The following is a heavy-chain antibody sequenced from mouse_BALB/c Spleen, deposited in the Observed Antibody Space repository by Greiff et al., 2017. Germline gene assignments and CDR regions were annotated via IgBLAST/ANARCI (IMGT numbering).Heavy chain of an antibody. D-gene: IGHD2-1*01. J-gene: IGHJ4*01. CDR1: SYTFTDYA. Sequence: QVQLQQSGPELVRPGVSVKISCKGSSYTFTDYAMHWVKQSHAKSLEWIGVISTYYGNTNYNQKFKGKATMTVDKSSSTAYMELARLTSEDSAVYYCARGDYGNYVAMDDWGQGTSVTVSA. V-gene: IGHV1-67*01. CDR3: ARGDYGNYVAMDD. CDR2: ISTYYGNT.